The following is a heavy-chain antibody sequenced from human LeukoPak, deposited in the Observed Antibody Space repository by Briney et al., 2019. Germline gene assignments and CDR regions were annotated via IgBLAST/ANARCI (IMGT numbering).Heavy chain of an antibody. J-gene: IGHJ4*02. Sequence: EASVKASCKASGYTFTSQYMHWVRQAPGQGLEWMGIVNPSGGSTSYAQKFQGRVTMTRDTSTSTVYMELSSLRSEDTAVYYCARDQGGAAAGPFDYWGQGTLVTVSS. CDR3: ARDQGGAAAGPFDY. CDR2: VNPSGGST. CDR1: GYTFTSQY. V-gene: IGHV1-46*01. D-gene: IGHD6-13*01.